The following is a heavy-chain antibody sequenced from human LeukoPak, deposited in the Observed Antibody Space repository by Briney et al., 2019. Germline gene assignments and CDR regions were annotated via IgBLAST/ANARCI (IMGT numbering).Heavy chain of an antibody. CDR2: IIPILGIA. Sequence: ASVKVSCKASGGTFSSYAISWGRQAPGQGLEWMGRIIPILGIANYAQKFQGRVTITADKSTSTDYMELSSLRSEDTAVYYCARDRSGDYVKGWFDPWGQGTLVTVSS. CDR3: ARDRSGDYVKGWFDP. V-gene: IGHV1-69*04. CDR1: GGTFSSYA. D-gene: IGHD4-17*01. J-gene: IGHJ5*02.